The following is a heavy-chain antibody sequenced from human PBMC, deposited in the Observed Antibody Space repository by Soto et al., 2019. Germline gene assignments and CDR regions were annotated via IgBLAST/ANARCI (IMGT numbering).Heavy chain of an antibody. D-gene: IGHD3-10*01. J-gene: IGHJ4*02. CDR1: GGSISSSSYY. Sequence: SETLSLACTVSGGSISSSSYYWGWIRQPPGKGLEWIGSIYYSGSTYYNPSLKSRVTISVDTSKNQFSLKLSSVTAADTAVYYCARHYGLEYYFDYWGQGTLVTVSS. CDR2: IYYSGST. V-gene: IGHV4-39*01. CDR3: ARHYGLEYYFDY.